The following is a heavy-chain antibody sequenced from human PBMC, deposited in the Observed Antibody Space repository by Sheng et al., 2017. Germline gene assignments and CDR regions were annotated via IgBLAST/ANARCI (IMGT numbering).Heavy chain of an antibody. CDR3: ARVVGGFGYNWFDP. V-gene: IGHV3-53*01. CDR1: GFTVSSNY. D-gene: IGHD3-10*01. CDR2: IYSGGST. Sequence: EVQLVESGGGLIQPGGSLRLSCAASGFTVSSNYMSWVRQAPGKGLEWVSVIYSGGSTYYADSVKGRFTISRDNSKNTLYLQMNSLRAEDTAVYYCARVVGGFGYNWFDPWGQGTLVTVSS. J-gene: IGHJ5*02.